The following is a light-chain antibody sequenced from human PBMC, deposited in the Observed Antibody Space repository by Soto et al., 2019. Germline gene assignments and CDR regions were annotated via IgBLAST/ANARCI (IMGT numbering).Light chain of an antibody. J-gene: IGKJ4*01. CDR1: RTIGTN. V-gene: IGKV3-15*01. Sequence: IVMTQSPATVSVSPGESTSLSCRASRTIGTNLGWYQQKPGQAPRLLISKTSNRATGVPARFSGSGSGTEFTLTITGLQSEDIAVYYCQQCADWPLTFGGGTKVDI. CDR3: QQCADWPLT. CDR2: KTS.